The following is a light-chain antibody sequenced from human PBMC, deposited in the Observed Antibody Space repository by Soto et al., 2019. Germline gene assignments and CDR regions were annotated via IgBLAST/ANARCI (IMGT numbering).Light chain of an antibody. CDR2: EVS. CDR3: SSYTTTSRL. CDR1: SSDIGSNNY. V-gene: IGLV2-14*01. Sequence: QSALTEPASVSGSPGQSITISCTGTSSDIGSNNYVSWFQQRPGKAPTLIIYEVSNRPSGVSTHFSGSKSGNTASLTISGLLPEEEAESSCSSYTTTSRLFGGGTKRTVL. J-gene: IGLJ3*02.